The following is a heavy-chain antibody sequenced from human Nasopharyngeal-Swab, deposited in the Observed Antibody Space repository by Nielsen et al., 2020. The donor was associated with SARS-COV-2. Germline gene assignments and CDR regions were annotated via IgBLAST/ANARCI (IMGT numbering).Heavy chain of an antibody. CDR3: ARLDAGYSSGWYYFDY. CDR2: IYYSGST. CDR1: GGSISSYY. V-gene: IGHV4-39*01. D-gene: IGHD6-19*01. Sequence: GSLRLSCTVSGGSISSYYWGWIRQPPGEGLEWIGSIYYSGSTYYNPSLKSRVTISVDTSKNQFSLKLSSVTAADTAVYYCARLDAGYSSGWYYFDYWGQGTLVTVSS. J-gene: IGHJ4*02.